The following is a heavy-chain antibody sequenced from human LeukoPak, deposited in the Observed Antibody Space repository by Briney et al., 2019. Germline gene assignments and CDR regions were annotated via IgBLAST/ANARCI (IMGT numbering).Heavy chain of an antibody. Sequence: ASVKVSCKASGYTFTSYAMHWVRQAPGQRLEWMGWINAGNGNTKYSQKFQGRVTITRDTSASTAYMELSSLRSEDTAVYYCAKEGCSGGSCPPFYYYGMDVWGQGTTVTVSS. CDR2: INAGNGNT. J-gene: IGHJ6*02. CDR1: GYTFTSYA. V-gene: IGHV1-3*01. D-gene: IGHD2-15*01. CDR3: AKEGCSGGSCPPFYYYGMDV.